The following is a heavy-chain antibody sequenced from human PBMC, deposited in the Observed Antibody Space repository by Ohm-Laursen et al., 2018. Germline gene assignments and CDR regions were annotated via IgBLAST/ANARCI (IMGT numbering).Heavy chain of an antibody. CDR3: ATLSSSWYYFDS. D-gene: IGHD6-13*01. CDR1: GCSFTSYW. CDR2: IFPGDSDT. J-gene: IGHJ4*02. V-gene: IGHV5-51*01. Sequence: ESLRISCKASGCSFTSYWIGWVRQMPGKGLEWMGIIFPGDSDTRYSPSFQGQVTITADKSTSTADLQWSSLKASDTAMYYCATLSSSWYYFDSWGQGTLVTVSS.